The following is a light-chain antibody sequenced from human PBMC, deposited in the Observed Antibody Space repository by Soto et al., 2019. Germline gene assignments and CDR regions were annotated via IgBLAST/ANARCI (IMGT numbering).Light chain of an antibody. CDR3: QQRNVWPPVT. V-gene: IGKV3-11*01. CDR2: GAF. CDR1: PSVTNY. J-gene: IGKJ5*01. Sequence: IVLTQSPATLSLSPGERATLSCRASPSVTNYLAWYQQRPGQAPRLLIYGAFNRATGIPARFSGSGSGTDFTLTISSLEPEDSAVYYCQQRNVWPPVTFGQGTRL.